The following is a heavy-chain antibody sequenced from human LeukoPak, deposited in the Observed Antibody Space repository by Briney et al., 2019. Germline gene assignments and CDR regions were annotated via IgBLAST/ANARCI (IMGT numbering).Heavy chain of an antibody. D-gene: IGHD2/OR15-2a*01. J-gene: IGHJ5*02. CDR3: ASSTSTDPQLDP. V-gene: IGHV4-34*01. CDR1: GVSFHHYY. CDR2: INHSGSA. Sequence: SETLSLTCAVYGVSFHHYYWSWIRQPPGKGLEWIGEINHSGSAKSNPSLKSRVILSVDTSKNQFSLNLTSVTAADTAVYFCASSTSTDPQLDPWGQGTLVTVSS.